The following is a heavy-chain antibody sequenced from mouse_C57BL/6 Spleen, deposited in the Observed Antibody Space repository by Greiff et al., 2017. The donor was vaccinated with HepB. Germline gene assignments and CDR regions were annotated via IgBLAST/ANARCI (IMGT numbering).Heavy chain of an antibody. V-gene: IGHV1-64*01. CDR1: GYTFTSYW. CDR2: IHPNSGST. CDR3: AREGGVVANFDY. D-gene: IGHD1-1*01. Sequence: QVQLQQPGAELVKPGASVKLSCKASGYTFTSYWMHWVKQRPGQGLEWIGMIHPNSGSTNYNEKFKSKATLTVDKSSSTAYMQLSSLTSEDSAVYYCAREGGVVANFDYWGQGTTLTVSS. J-gene: IGHJ2*01.